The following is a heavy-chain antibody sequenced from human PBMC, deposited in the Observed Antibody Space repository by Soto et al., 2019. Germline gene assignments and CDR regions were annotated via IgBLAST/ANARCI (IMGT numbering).Heavy chain of an antibody. CDR2: ISSTTNYI. CDR3: ARDSEDLTSNFDY. Sequence: GGSLRLSCAASGFTFTRYSMNWVRQAPGKGLEWVSSISSTTNYIYYADSMKGRFTVSRDNGKNSVYLEMNSLSAEDTAVYYCARDSEDLTSNFDYWGQGTLVTVSS. J-gene: IGHJ4*02. CDR1: GFTFTRYS. V-gene: IGHV3-21*01.